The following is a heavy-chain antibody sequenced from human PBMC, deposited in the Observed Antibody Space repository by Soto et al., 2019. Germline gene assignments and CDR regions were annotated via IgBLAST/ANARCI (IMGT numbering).Heavy chain of an antibody. V-gene: IGHV3-48*02. CDR2: ISSSSSTI. Sequence: PGGSLRLSCAASGFTFSSYSMNWVRQAPGKGLEWVSYISSSSSTIYYADSVKGRFTISRDNAKNSLYLQMNSLRDEDTAVYYCARDTGERSSSSPFDYWGQGTLVTVSS. CDR1: GFTFSSYS. J-gene: IGHJ4*02. D-gene: IGHD1-1*01. CDR3: ARDTGERSSSSPFDY.